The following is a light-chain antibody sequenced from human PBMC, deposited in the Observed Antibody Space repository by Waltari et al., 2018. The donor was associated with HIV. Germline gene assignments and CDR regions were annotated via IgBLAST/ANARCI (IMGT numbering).Light chain of an antibody. CDR2: KAS. V-gene: IGKV1-5*03. J-gene: IGKJ1*01. CDR1: QSISNW. CDR3: QQYNTYPWT. Sequence: DIKMTQSPSTLSASVGDRVTITCRASQSISNWLAWYRQKPGQAPNLLIYKASTLESGVPSRFSGSGSGTEFIFTISSLQTDDFATYYCQQYNTYPWTFGQGTRVEIK.